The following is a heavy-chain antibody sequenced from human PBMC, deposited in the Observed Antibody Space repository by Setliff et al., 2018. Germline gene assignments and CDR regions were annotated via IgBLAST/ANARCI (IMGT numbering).Heavy chain of an antibody. Sequence: SETLSLTCTVSGYSISSGYYWGWIRQPPGKGLEWIGSIYHSGSTYYNPSLKSRVTISVDTSKNQFSLKLSSVTAADTAVYYCARDKPIIVGAPMDWFDPWGQGTLVTSP. D-gene: IGHD1-26*01. CDR3: ARDKPIIVGAPMDWFDP. CDR1: GYSISSGYY. V-gene: IGHV4-38-2*02. J-gene: IGHJ5*02. CDR2: IYHSGST.